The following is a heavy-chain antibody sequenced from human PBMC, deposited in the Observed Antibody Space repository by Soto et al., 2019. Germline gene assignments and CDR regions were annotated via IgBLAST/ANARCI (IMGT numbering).Heavy chain of an antibody. J-gene: IGHJ6*02. CDR1: GFTFSSYA. Sequence: SLRLSCAASGFTFSSYAMHWVRQAPGKGLEWVAVISYDGSNKYYADSVKGRFTIPRDNSKNTLYLQMNSLRAEDTAVYYCARSPYYYGSGSYAYYGMDVWGQGTTVTVSS. CDR2: ISYDGSNK. CDR3: ARSPYYYGSGSYAYYGMDV. D-gene: IGHD3-10*01. V-gene: IGHV3-30-3*01.